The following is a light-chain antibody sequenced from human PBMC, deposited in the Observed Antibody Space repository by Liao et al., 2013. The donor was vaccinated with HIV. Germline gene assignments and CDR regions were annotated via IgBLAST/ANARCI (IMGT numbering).Light chain of an antibody. Sequence: SYELTQPPSVSVSPGQTATITCSGDKLGDRYACWYQQKTGQSPVLVIYQDDKRPSGIPDRFAGSISGNTATLTISGTQTIDEADYYCQTWDSSTFVFGTGTKVTVL. J-gene: IGLJ1*01. V-gene: IGLV3-1*01. CDR3: QTWDSSTFV. CDR1: KLGDRY. CDR2: QDD.